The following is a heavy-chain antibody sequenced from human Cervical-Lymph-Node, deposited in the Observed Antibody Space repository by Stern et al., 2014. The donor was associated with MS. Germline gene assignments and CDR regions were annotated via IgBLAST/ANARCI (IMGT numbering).Heavy chain of an antibody. J-gene: IGHJ6*02. D-gene: IGHD1-1*01. CDR3: ARDLLERLYGMDV. CDR2: INTNTGNP. Sequence: VQLVESGSELKKPGASVKVSCKASGYIFSDYAMIWVRQAPGQGIEWMGWINTNTGNPTYAQGFTGRFVFSLDTSVSTAYLQISSLKAEDTAVYYCARDLLERLYGMDVWGQGTTVTVSS. CDR1: GYIFSDYA. V-gene: IGHV7-4-1*02.